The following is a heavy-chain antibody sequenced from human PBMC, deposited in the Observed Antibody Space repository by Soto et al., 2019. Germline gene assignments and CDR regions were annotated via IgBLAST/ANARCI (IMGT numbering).Heavy chain of an antibody. CDR1: GDTFSTFA. D-gene: IGHD1-20*01. J-gene: IGHJ6*02. V-gene: IGHV1-69*13. CDR2: IIPIFGTP. Sequence: GXSVKVSCKASGDTFSTFAISWVRQAPGQGLEWMGGIIPIFGTPDYAQHFPGRVTISADESTKTAYLELSSLRPEDTAVYYCARSPGITGTRASQYAMDVWGQGTTVTVSS. CDR3: ARSPGITGTRASQYAMDV.